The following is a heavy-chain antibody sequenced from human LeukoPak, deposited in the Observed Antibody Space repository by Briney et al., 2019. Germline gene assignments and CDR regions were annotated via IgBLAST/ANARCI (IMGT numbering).Heavy chain of an antibody. CDR1: GGSISSYY. CDR3: ARDRYGGGSYYYFDY. CDR2: IYTSGST. Sequence: PSETLSLTCTVSGGSISSYYWSWIRQPAGKGLEWIGRIYTSGSTNYNPSLKSRVTMSVDTSKNQFSLKLSSVTAADTAVYYCARDRYGGGSYYYFDYWGQGTLVTVSS. J-gene: IGHJ4*02. D-gene: IGHD1-26*01. V-gene: IGHV4-4*07.